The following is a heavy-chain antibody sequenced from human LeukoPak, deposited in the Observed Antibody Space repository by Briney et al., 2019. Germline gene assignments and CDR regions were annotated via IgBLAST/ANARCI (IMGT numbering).Heavy chain of an antibody. Sequence: GGSLRLSCAASGFTFSSYAMSWVRQAPGKGLEWVAVISYDGSNKYYADSVKGRFTISRDNSKNTLYLQMNSLRAEDTAVYYCAKDPSYGGDFDLGGRGPLVTVSS. V-gene: IGHV3-30*18. CDR3: AKDPSYGGDFDL. CDR1: GFTFSSYA. CDR2: ISYDGSNK. J-gene: IGHJ2*01. D-gene: IGHD4-23*01.